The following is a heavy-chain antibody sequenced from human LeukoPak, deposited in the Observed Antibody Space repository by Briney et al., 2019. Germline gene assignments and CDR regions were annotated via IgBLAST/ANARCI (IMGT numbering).Heavy chain of an antibody. Sequence: GASVKVSCKAFGYTFTGYWMHWVRQAPGQGPEWMGVISPSGGSTIYAQKFKGRVTLTRDMSTSTVYMELSSLRSEDTAVYYCARALPYSSGWYGDYWGQGTLVTVSS. CDR2: ISPSGGST. V-gene: IGHV1-46*01. J-gene: IGHJ4*02. CDR1: GYTFTGYW. CDR3: ARALPYSSGWYGDY. D-gene: IGHD6-19*01.